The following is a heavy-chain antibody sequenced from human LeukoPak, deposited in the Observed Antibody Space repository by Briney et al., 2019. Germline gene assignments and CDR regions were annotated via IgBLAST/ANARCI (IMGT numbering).Heavy chain of an antibody. CDR3: ARSVSSGDYAEYYFDY. Sequence: SETLSLTCTLSGGSICSSSYNWGWIRQPPGKGLEWIGSIYYSASTYYNPSLKSRVTISVDTSKNQFSLKLRSVTAADTAVYYSARSVSSGDYAEYYFDYWAQGTLVTVSS. D-gene: IGHD3-22*01. CDR1: GGSICSSSYN. CDR2: IYYSAST. V-gene: IGHV4-39*01. J-gene: IGHJ4*02.